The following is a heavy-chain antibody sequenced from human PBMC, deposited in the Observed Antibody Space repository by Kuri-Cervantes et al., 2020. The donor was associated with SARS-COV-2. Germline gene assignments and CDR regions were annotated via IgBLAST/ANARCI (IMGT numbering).Heavy chain of an antibody. CDR2: IKQDGSEK. V-gene: IGHV3-7*01. D-gene: IGHD3-10*01. J-gene: IGHJ4*02. CDR3: ARIGIRGGYGSGSHFDY. Sequence: GGSLRLSCAASGFTFSSYWMSWVRQAPGKGLEWVANIKQDGSEKYYVDSVKGRFTISRGNAKNTLYLQMNSLRAEDTAVYYCARIGIRGGYGSGSHFDYWGQGTLVTVSS. CDR1: GFTFSSYW.